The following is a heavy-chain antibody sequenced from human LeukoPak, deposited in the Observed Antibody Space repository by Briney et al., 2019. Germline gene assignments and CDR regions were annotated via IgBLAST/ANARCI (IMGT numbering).Heavy chain of an antibody. Sequence: PGGSLRLSCAASGFRFDDYGMSWVRHVPGKGLEWVSGTNWDGASTGYADSVKGRFTISRDNVKNFLYLQMNSLRVEDTALYFCGRVYCSTTSCYDYYDHYMDVWGKGTTVTVSS. D-gene: IGHD2-2*01. V-gene: IGHV3-20*04. CDR2: TNWDGAST. CDR3: GRVYCSTTSCYDYYDHYMDV. J-gene: IGHJ6*03. CDR1: GFRFDDYG.